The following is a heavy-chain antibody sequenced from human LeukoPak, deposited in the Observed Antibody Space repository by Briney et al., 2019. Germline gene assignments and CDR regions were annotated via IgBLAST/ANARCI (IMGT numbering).Heavy chain of an antibody. CDR2: ISYDGSNK. Sequence: PGGSLRLSCAASGFTFSGYAMHWVRQAPGKGLEWVAVISYDGSNKYYADSVKGRFTISRDNSKNTLYLQMNSLRAEDTAVYYCARGPHGYCSSTSCYSSFDYWGQGTLVTVSS. V-gene: IGHV3-30-3*01. D-gene: IGHD2-2*03. J-gene: IGHJ4*02. CDR3: ARGPHGYCSSTSCYSSFDY. CDR1: GFTFSGYA.